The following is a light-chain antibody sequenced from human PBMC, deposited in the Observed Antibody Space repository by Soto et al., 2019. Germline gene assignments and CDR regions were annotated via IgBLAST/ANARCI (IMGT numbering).Light chain of an antibody. CDR3: QSYGSSRGLT. CDR1: QSVNSRY. J-gene: IGKJ4*01. Sequence: IVLTQSPGTLSLSPGESATLSCWASQSVNSRYLAWYQHKPGQAPRLLIYGASGRAAGIPDRFTGSGSGTDFTLTISRLEPEDFAVYYCQSYGSSRGLTFGGGTKVEIK. CDR2: GAS. V-gene: IGKV3-20*01.